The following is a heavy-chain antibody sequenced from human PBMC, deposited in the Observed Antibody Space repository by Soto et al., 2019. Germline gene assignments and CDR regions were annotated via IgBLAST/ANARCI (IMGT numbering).Heavy chain of an antibody. Sequence: XYALVVACSVCSWSGKGYYWGGIRQPPGKWLEWIGEINHSGSTNYNPSLKSRVTISVDTSKNQVSLKLSSVTAADTAVYYCVRARRITIRNAPTWFDLWGQRPLVTVSS. D-gene: IGHD3-3*01. J-gene: IGHJ5*02. CDR1: SWSGKGYY. CDR2: INHSGST. V-gene: IGHV4-34*01. CDR3: VRARRITIRNAPTWFDL.